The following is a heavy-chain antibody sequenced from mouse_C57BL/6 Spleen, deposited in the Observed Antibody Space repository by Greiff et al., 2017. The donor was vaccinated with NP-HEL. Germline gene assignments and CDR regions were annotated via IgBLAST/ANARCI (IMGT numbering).Heavy chain of an antibody. Sequence: QVQLQQSGPELVKPGASVKISCKASGYAFSSSWMNWVKQRPGKGLEWIGRIYPGDGDTNYNGKFKGKATLTADKSSSTAYMQLSSLTSEDSAGYFCSRRGSSYFDYWGQGTTLTVSS. J-gene: IGHJ2*01. V-gene: IGHV1-82*01. CDR1: GYAFSSSW. D-gene: IGHD1-3*01. CDR2: IYPGDGDT. CDR3: SRRGSSYFDY.